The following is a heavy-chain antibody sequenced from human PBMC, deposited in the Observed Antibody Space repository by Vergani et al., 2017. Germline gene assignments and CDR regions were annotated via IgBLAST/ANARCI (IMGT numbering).Heavy chain of an antibody. D-gene: IGHD3-10*01. CDR3: ARGCGRITSRYYGSVSYYPLDY. J-gene: IGHJ4*02. V-gene: IGHV4-34*01. CDR1: GGSFSGYY. Sequence: QVQLQQWGAGLLKPSETLSLTCAVYGGSFSGYYWSWIRQPPGKGLGGNGEINHSGSTNYNPSRKSRVTISVDTSKNQFSLKLSSVTAADTAVYYCARGCGRITSRYYGSVSYYPLDYWGQGTLVTVSS. CDR2: INHSGST.